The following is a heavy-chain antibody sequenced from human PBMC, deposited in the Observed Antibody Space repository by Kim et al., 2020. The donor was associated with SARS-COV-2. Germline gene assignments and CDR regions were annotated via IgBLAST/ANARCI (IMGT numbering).Heavy chain of an antibody. CDR3: ARPGRGSYYTH. CDR1: GGSISSYY. V-gene: IGHV4-59*13. Sequence: SETLSLTCTVSGGSISSYYWSWIRQPPGKGLEWIGYIYYSGSTNYNPSLKSRVTISVDTSKNQFSLKLSSVTAADTAVYYCARPGRGSYYTHWGQGTLVTVSP. D-gene: IGHD1-26*01. J-gene: IGHJ4*02. CDR2: IYYSGST.